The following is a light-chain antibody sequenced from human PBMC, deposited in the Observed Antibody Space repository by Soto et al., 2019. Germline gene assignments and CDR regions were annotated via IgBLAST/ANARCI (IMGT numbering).Light chain of an antibody. CDR3: CSYAGSREV. Sequence: QSVLTQPAYVSGSPGQSITISCTGTSSDVGSYNLVSWYQQRPGKAPKLMIYEGSKRPSGVSNRFSGSKSGNTASLTISGLQAEDEADYYCCSYAGSREVFGTGTKVTVL. J-gene: IGLJ1*01. CDR1: SSDVGSYNL. CDR2: EGS. V-gene: IGLV2-23*01.